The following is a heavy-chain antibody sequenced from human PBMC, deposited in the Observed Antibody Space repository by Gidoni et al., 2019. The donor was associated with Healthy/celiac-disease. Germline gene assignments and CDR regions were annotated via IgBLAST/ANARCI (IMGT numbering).Heavy chain of an antibody. CDR2: IWYDGSNK. CDR1: GFTFSSYG. CDR3: ARSPILTGDGAFDI. Sequence: QVQLVESGGGVVQPGRSLRLSCAASGFTFSSYGMHWVRQAPGQGLEWVAVIWYDGSNKYYADSVKGRFTISRDNSKNTLYLQMNSLRAEDTAVYYCARSPILTGDGAFDIWGQGTMVTVSS. V-gene: IGHV3-33*01. J-gene: IGHJ3*02. D-gene: IGHD3-9*01.